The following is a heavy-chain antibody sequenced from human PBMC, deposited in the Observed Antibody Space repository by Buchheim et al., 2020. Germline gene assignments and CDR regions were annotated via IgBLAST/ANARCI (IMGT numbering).Heavy chain of an antibody. Sequence: QVQLQESGPGLVKASQTLSLTCTVSGGSINGHYWGWIRQPPGKGLEWVGYIYDTGSAKYNPALKSRVSILSDTSKNQFFLRLNSVAAADTAVYYCARRSFDANGYYYFDSWGQG. J-gene: IGHJ4*02. CDR2: IYDTGSA. V-gene: IGHV4-59*11. D-gene: IGHD2-8*01. CDR3: ARRSFDANGYYYFDS. CDR1: GGSINGHY.